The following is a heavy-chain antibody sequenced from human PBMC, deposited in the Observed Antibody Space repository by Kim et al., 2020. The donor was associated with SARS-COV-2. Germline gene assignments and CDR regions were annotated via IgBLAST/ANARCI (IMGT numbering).Heavy chain of an antibody. CDR3: ARGRGVGATGYTDWFDP. CDR1: GFTFSSYA. D-gene: IGHD1-26*01. V-gene: IGHV3-23*01. CDR2: ISGSGGST. Sequence: GGSLRLSCAASGFTFSSYAMSWVRQAPGKGLEWVSAISGSGGSTYYADSVKGRFTISRDNSKNTLYLQMNSLRAEDTAVYYCARGRGVGATGYTDWFDPWGQGTLVTVSS. J-gene: IGHJ5*02.